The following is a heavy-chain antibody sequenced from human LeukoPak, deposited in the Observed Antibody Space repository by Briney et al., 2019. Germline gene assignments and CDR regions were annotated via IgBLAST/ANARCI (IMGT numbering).Heavy chain of an antibody. Sequence: SETLSLTCTVSGGSISSHYWSWIRQPAGKGLEWIGRIYTSGSTNYNPSLKSRVTMSVDTPKNQFSLKLSSVTAADTAVYYCARVAKARMVRGDTSYGMDVRGQGTTVTVSS. CDR1: GGSISSHY. V-gene: IGHV4-4*07. D-gene: IGHD3-10*01. J-gene: IGHJ6*02. CDR2: IYTSGST. CDR3: ARVAKARMVRGDTSYGMDV.